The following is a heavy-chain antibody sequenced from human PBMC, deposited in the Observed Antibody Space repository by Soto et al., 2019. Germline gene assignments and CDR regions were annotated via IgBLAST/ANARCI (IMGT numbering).Heavy chain of an antibody. CDR3: AKSSGWIAYYYYYGMDV. V-gene: IGHV3-30*18. Sequence: APGKGLEWVAVISYDGSNKYYADSVKGRFTISRDNSKNTLYLQMNSLRAEDTAVYYCAKSSGWIAYYYYYGMDVWGQGTTVTVSS. D-gene: IGHD6-19*01. J-gene: IGHJ6*02. CDR2: ISYDGSNK.